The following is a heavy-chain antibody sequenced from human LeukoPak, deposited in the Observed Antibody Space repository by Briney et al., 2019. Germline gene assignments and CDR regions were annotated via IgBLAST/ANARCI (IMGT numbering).Heavy chain of an antibody. J-gene: IGHJ4*02. CDR2: IYYSGST. D-gene: IGHD2-2*01. CDR3: PRGGWSSTDFDY. Sequence: SQTLSLTCTVSGGSISSGGYYWRWIRQHPGKGLEWIGYIYYSGSTYYNPSLKSRVTISVDTSKNQFSLKLSSVTAADTAVYYCPRGGWSSTDFDYWGQGTLVTVSS. V-gene: IGHV4-31*03. CDR1: GGSISSGGYY.